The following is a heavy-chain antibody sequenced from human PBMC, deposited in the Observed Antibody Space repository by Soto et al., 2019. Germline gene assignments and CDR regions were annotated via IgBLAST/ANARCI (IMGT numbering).Heavy chain of an antibody. CDR3: ARGSQREAGTDYYYGMDV. V-gene: IGHV3-30-3*01. CDR2: ISYDGSNK. CDR1: GFTFSSYA. J-gene: IGHJ6*02. D-gene: IGHD6-19*01. Sequence: GGSLRLSCAASGFTFSSYAMHWVRQAPGKGLEWVAVISYDGSNKYYADSVKGRFTISRDNSKNTLYLQMNSLRAEDTAVYYCARGSQREAGTDYYYGMDVWGQGTTVTVSS.